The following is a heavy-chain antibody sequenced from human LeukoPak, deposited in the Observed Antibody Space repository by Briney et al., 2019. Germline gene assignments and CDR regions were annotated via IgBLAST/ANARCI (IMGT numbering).Heavy chain of an antibody. D-gene: IGHD6-19*01. CDR3: ARDHRIAVAGTELDY. CDR1: GFTFSSYS. J-gene: IGHJ4*02. CDR2: ISSSSSYI. V-gene: IGHV3-21*01. Sequence: PGGSLRLSCAASGFTFSSYSMNWVRQAPGKGLEWVSSISSSSSYIYYADSVKGRFTISRDNAKNSLYLQMNSLRAEDTAVYYCARDHRIAVAGTELDYWGQGTLVTVSS.